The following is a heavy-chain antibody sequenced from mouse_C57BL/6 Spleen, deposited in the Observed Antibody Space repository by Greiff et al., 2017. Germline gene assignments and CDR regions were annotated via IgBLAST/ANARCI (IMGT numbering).Heavy chain of an antibody. J-gene: IGHJ4*01. CDR2: INPSNGGT. CDR3: ARSGIYYGNPYYAMDY. D-gene: IGHD2-1*01. V-gene: IGHV1-53*01. CDR1: GYTFTSYW. Sequence: QVQLQQPGTELVKPGASVKLSCKASGYTFTSYWMHWVKQRPGQGLEWIGNINPSNGGTNYNEKFKSKATLTVDKSSSTAYMQLSSLTSEDSAVYDCARSGIYYGNPYYAMDYWGQGTSVTVSS.